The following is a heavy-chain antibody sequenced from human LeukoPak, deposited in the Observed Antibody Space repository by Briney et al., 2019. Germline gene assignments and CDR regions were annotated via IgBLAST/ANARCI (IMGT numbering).Heavy chain of an antibody. V-gene: IGHV3-23*01. J-gene: IGHJ4*02. D-gene: IGHD6-6*01. CDR3: AKDREDSSSPYYFDY. Sequence: PGGSLRLSCAASGFTFSSYAMSWVRQAPGKGLKWVSAISGSGGSTYYADSVKGRFTISRDNSENTLYLQMNSLRAEDTAVYYCAKDREDSSSPYYFDYWGQGTLVTVSS. CDR2: ISGSGGST. CDR1: GFTFSSYA.